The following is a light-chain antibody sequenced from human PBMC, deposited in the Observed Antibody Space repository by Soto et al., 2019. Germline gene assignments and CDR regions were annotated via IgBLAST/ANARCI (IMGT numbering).Light chain of an antibody. CDR1: QSISSW. CDR3: QQYNDNWT. J-gene: IGKJ1*01. CDR2: KAS. Sequence: DIQMTQSPSTLSASVGDRVTITCRASQSISSWLAWYQQKPGTAPKLLIYKASTLQSGVPSRFSGSGSGTEFTLTISSLQPVDSATYYCQQYNDNWTFGQGTKLEIK. V-gene: IGKV1-5*03.